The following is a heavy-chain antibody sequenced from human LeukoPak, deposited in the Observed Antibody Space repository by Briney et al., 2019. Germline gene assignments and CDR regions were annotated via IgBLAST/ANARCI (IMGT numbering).Heavy chain of an antibody. V-gene: IGHV4-59*01. CDR2: IYYSGST. Sequence: PSETLSLTCTVSGGSISSYYWSWIRQPPGKGLEWIGYIYYSGSTNYNPSLKSRVTISVDTSKNQFSLKLSSVTAADTAVYYCARSDSSGYYYVVFDYRGQGTLVTVSS. CDR1: GGSISSYY. J-gene: IGHJ4*02. CDR3: ARSDSSGYYYVVFDY. D-gene: IGHD3-22*01.